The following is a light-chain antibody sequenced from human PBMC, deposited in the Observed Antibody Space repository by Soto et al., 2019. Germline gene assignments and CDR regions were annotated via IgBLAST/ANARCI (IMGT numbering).Light chain of an antibody. V-gene: IGKV3-20*01. CDR1: QSVSSSY. CDR3: QQYGSSCRA. Sequence: EIVLTQSPGTLSLSPGERATLSCRASQSVSSSYLAWYQQKPGQAPRLLIYGASSRATGIPDRFSGSGSGTDFTLPISRLEPEDFAVYYCQQYGSSCRAFGGGTKVEIK. CDR2: GAS. J-gene: IGKJ4*01.